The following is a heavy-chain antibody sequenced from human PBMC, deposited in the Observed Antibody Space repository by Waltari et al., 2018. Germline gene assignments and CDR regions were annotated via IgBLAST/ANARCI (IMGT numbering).Heavy chain of an antibody. J-gene: IGHJ4*02. Sequence: QVQLQQSGPGLVKPSQTLPRTCSLSRDSVASNIAAWNWIRQSPSRGLEWLGRTYYRSKWYNDYAVSVKSRITSNPDTSKNQFSLQLNSVTPEDTAVYYCARQLSGSYRGSIDYWGQGTLVTVSS. CDR2: TYYRSKWYN. CDR3: ARQLSGSYRGSIDY. D-gene: IGHD1-26*01. V-gene: IGHV6-1*01. CDR1: RDSVASNIAA.